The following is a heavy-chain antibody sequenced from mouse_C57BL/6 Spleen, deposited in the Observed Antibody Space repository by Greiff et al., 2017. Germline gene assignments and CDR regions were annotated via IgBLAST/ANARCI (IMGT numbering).Heavy chain of an antibody. CDR1: GFTFSNYW. V-gene: IGHV6-3*01. J-gene: IGHJ2*01. Sequence: KVEESGGGLVQPGGSMKLSCVASGFTFSNYWMNWVRQSPEKGSEWVAQIRLKSDNYATHYAESVKGRFTISRDDSKSSVYLQMNNLRAEDTGIYYCTGGAYGSYYFDYWGQGTTLTVSS. CDR2: IRLKSDNYAT. CDR3: TGGAYGSYYFDY. D-gene: IGHD1-1*01.